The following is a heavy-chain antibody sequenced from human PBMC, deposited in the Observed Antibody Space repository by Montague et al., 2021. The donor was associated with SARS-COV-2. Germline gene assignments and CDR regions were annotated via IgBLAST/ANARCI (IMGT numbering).Heavy chain of an antibody. CDR2: ISYDGSNK. CDR3: ARGDTFGGVIVTRYHYYYMDV. CDR1: GFTFSSYA. Sequence: SLRLSCAASGFTFSSYAMHWVRQAPGKGLEWVAVISYDGSNKYYADSVKGRFTISRDNSKNTLYLQMNSLRAEDTAVYYCARGDTFGGVIVTRYHYYYMDVWGKGTTVTVSS. J-gene: IGHJ6*03. D-gene: IGHD3-16*02. V-gene: IGHV3-30-3*01.